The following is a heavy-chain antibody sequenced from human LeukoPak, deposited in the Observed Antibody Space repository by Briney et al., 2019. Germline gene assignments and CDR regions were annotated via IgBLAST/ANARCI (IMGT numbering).Heavy chain of an antibody. J-gene: IGHJ4*02. D-gene: IGHD6-13*01. V-gene: IGHV3-48*03. CDR3: TTTSIAAAVPGCFDY. Sequence: GGSLRLSCEASGFTFSSYEMNWVRQAPGKGLEWVSYISSSGKTIYYADSTKGRFTVSRDNAKNSLYLQMNSLRAEDTAVYYCTTTSIAAAVPGCFDYWGQGTLVTVFS. CDR2: ISSSGKTI. CDR1: GFTFSSYE.